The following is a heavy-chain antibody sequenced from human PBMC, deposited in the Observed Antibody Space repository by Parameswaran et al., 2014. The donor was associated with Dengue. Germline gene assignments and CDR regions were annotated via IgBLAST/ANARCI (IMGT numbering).Heavy chain of an antibody. Sequence: WVRQAPGQGLEWMGWINPNSGGTNYAQKFQGRVTMTRDTSISTAYMELSRLRSDDTAVYYCARGVDFWSGYTYPYYYYGMDVWGQGTTVTVSS. D-gene: IGHD3-3*01. CDR3: ARGVDFWSGYTYPYYYYGMDV. CDR2: INPNSGGT. J-gene: IGHJ6*02. V-gene: IGHV1-2*02.